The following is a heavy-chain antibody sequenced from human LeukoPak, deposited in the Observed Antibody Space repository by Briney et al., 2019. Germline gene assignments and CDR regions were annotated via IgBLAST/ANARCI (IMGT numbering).Heavy chain of an antibody. CDR2: INRNSGGT. V-gene: IGHV1-2*02. Sequence: ASVKVSCKASGYTFTGYYMHWVRQAPGQGLEWMGWINRNSGGTNDAQKLQGRVTMTRDTSIGTAYMELSRLRSDDTAVYYCARGYDFWSGYYESPDYWGQGTLVTVSS. CDR3: ARGYDFWSGYYESPDY. J-gene: IGHJ4*02. CDR1: GYTFTGYY. D-gene: IGHD3-3*01.